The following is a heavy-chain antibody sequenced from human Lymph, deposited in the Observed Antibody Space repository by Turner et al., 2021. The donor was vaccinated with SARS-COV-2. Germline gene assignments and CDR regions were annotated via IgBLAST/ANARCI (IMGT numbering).Heavy chain of an antibody. CDR3: ARDFREGAFDI. CDR2: IYSGGST. J-gene: IGHJ3*02. Sequence: EVQLVESGGGWVQPGGSLRLSCAASGLTVSSNYMSWVRQAPGKGLEWVSVIYSGGSTFYADSVKGRFTISRDNSKNTLYLQMNSLRAEDTAVYYCARDFREGAFDIWGQGTMVTISS. D-gene: IGHD3-10*01. CDR1: GLTVSSNY. V-gene: IGHV3-66*01.